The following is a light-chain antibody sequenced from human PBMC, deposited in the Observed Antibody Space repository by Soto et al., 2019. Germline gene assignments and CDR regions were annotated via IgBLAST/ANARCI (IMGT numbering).Light chain of an antibody. J-gene: IGKJ5*01. Sequence: EIVMTQSPATLSVSPGERATLSCRASQGIKDYVAWFQQKPGLAPRLIIYDASTRATGIPDRFSGSGSGTDFTLTISRLEPEDFAVYYCQQSGSSPITFGQGTRLEIK. CDR2: DAS. CDR1: QGIKDY. V-gene: IGKV3D-20*01. CDR3: QQSGSSPIT.